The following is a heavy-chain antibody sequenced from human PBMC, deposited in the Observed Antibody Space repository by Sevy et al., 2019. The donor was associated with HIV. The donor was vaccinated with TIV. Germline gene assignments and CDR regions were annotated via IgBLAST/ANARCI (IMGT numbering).Heavy chain of an antibody. D-gene: IGHD6-6*01. CDR1: GGTFSSYA. V-gene: IGHV1-69*13. CDR3: ARGKGLGRDFDY. Sequence: ASVKVSCKASGGTFSSYAISWVRQAPGQGLEWMGGIIPIFGTANYAQTFQGRVTITADESTSTAYMELSSLRSEDTAVYYCARGKGLGRDFDYWGQGTLVTVSS. J-gene: IGHJ4*02. CDR2: IIPIFGTA.